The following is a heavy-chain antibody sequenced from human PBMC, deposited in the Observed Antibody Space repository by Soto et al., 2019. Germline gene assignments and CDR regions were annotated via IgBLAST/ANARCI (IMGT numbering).Heavy chain of an antibody. CDR1: GYTFTGYY. D-gene: IGHD2-2*01. CDR2: INPNSGGT. Sequence: GASVKVSCKASGYTFTGYYMHWVRQAPGQGLEWMGWINPNSGGTNYAQKFQGRVTMTRDTSISTAYMELSRLRSDDTAVYYCARVGISTSLPFFFAYWGQGTLVTVSS. V-gene: IGHV1-2*02. CDR3: ARVGISTSLPFFFAY. J-gene: IGHJ4*02.